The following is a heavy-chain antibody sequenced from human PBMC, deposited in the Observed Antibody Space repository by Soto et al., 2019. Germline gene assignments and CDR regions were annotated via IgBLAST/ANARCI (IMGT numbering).Heavy chain of an antibody. D-gene: IGHD2-2*01. CDR1: GGTFSSYT. CDR3: ARQVVVVPATTPLDYYYYGMDV. J-gene: IGHJ6*02. CDR2: IIPILGIA. V-gene: IGHV1-69*02. Sequence: QVQLVQSGAEVKKPGSSVKVSCKASGGTFSSYTISWVRQAPGQGLEWMARIIPILGIANYAQKFQGRVTITADKSTSTAYMELSSLRSEDTAVYYCARQVVVVPATTPLDYYYYGMDVWGQGTTVTVSS.